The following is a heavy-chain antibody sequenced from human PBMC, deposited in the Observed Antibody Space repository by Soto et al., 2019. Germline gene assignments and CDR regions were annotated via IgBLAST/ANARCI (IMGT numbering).Heavy chain of an antibody. CDR2: ISYDGSNK. D-gene: IGHD2-2*01. CDR3: SPALDV. J-gene: IGHJ6*02. V-gene: IGHV3-30*03. CDR1: GFTFSSYG. Sequence: QVQLVESGGGVVQPGRSLRLSCAASGFTFSSYGMHWVRQAPGKGLEWVAVISYDGSNKYYADSVTGRFTISRDNSKNTLYLQMNSLRAEDTAVYYCSPALDVWGQGTTVTVSS.